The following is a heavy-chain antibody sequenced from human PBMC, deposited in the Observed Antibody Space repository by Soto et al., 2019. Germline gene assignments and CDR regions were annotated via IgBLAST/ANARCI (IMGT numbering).Heavy chain of an antibody. Sequence: GVSLKISCAASGFTFSSYAMSWVRQAPGKGLEWVSAISGSGGSTYYADSVKGRFTISRDNSKNTLYLQMNSLRAEDTAVYYCAKDPNFEGLFGYWGQGTLVTVSS. CDR2: ISGSGGST. CDR3: AKDPNFEGLFGY. V-gene: IGHV3-23*01. CDR1: GFTFSSYA. J-gene: IGHJ4*02. D-gene: IGHD3-9*01.